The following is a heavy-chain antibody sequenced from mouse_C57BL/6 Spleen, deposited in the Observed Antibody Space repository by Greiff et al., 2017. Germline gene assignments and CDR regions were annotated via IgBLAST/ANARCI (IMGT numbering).Heavy chain of an antibody. CDR2: IDPEDGET. CDR1: GFNIKDYY. CDR3: ARGAYYSNYDFDY. Sequence: EVKVEESGAELVKPGASVKLSCTASGFNIKDYYMHWVKQRTEQGLEWIGRIDPEDGETKYSPKFPGKATITADKSSNTAYLQLSSLTSEDTAVYYCARGAYYSNYDFDYWGQGTTLTVSA. J-gene: IGHJ2*01. V-gene: IGHV14-2*01. D-gene: IGHD2-5*01.